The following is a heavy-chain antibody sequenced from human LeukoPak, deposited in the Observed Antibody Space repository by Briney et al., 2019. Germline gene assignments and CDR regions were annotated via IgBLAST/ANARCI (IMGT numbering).Heavy chain of an antibody. CDR3: AREGNYNWNYVDWFDP. CDR1: GYTFTGYY. D-gene: IGHD1-7*01. J-gene: IGHJ5*02. CDR2: INPNSGGT. Sequence: ASVKVSCKASGYTFTGYYMHWVRQAPGQGLEWMGWINPNSGGTNYAQKFQGRVTMTRDTSISTAYMELSRLRSDDTAVYYCAREGNYNWNYVDWFDPCGQGTLVTVSS. V-gene: IGHV1-2*02.